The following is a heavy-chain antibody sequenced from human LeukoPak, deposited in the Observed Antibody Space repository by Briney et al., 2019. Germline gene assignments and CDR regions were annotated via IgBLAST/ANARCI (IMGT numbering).Heavy chain of an antibody. V-gene: IGHV3-23*01. CDR1: GFTLSSYA. Sequence: GGSLRLPCTASGFTLSSYAMSWVRQAPGEGLEWVSTISGSADNTNYAEAVKGRFTISRDNSKNTMYLQMNSLRAEDTAVYYCAKQGFGCWGQGTLVTVSS. J-gene: IGHJ4*02. CDR2: ISGSADNT. CDR3: AKQGFGC.